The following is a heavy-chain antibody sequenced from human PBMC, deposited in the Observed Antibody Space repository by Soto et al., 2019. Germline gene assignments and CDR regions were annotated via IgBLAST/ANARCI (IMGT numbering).Heavy chain of an antibody. Sequence: GGSLRLSCAASGFTFSSYAMSWVRQAPGKGLEWVSAISGSGGSTYYADSVKGRFTISRDNSKNTLYLQMNSLRAEDTAVYYCAKGSTGVMRLRSSPFDYWGQGTLVTVSS. CDR1: GFTFSSYA. J-gene: IGHJ4*02. CDR3: AKGSTGVMRLRSSPFDY. CDR2: ISGSGGST. V-gene: IGHV3-23*01. D-gene: IGHD5-12*01.